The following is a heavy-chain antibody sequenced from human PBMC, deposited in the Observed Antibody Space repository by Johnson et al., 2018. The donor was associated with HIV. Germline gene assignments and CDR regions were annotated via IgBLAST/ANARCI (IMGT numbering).Heavy chain of an antibody. CDR2: IGTAGDT. D-gene: IGHD2/OR15-2a*01. Sequence: VQLVESGGGVVQPGRSLRLSCAASGFTFSTYDMYWVRQATGKGLEWVSTIGTAGDTYYAGSVKGRFTFSRENANNSLYLQMNSLRAGDTAVYYCAKSLFSISWPYDAFDMWGQGTMVTVS. CDR1: GFTFSTYD. CDR3: AKSLFSISWPYDAFDM. J-gene: IGHJ3*02. V-gene: IGHV3-13*01.